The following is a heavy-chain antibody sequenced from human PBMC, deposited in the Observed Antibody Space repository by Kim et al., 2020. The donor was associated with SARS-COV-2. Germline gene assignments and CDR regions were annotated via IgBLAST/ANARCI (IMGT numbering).Heavy chain of an antibody. D-gene: IGHD4-17*01. V-gene: IGHV4-30-2*05. CDR3: ARGTPQGDYYNWFDP. Sequence: PSLKSRLDISLDTSKNQFSLRLKSVTAADTAVYFCARGTPQGDYYNWFDPWGQGTLVTVSS. J-gene: IGHJ5*02.